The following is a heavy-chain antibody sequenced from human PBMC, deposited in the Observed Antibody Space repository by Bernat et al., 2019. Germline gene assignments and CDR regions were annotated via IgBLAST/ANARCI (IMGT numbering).Heavy chain of an antibody. CDR1: GFTFSSYG. J-gene: IGHJ4*02. D-gene: IGHD4-11*01. V-gene: IGHV3-33*01. CDR3: ARVVYSNSYYFDY. Sequence: QVQLVESGGGVVQPGRSLRLSCAASGFTFSSYGMHWVRQAPGKGLEWVAVIWYDGSNKYYADSVKGRFTISRDNSKNTLYLQMNSLRAEDTAVYYCARVVYSNSYYFDYWGQGTLVTVSS. CDR2: IWYDGSNK.